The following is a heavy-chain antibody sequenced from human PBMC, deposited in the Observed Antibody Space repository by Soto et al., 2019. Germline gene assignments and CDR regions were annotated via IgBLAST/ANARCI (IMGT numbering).Heavy chain of an antibody. CDR2: ISSSSSTI. V-gene: IGHV3-48*02. D-gene: IGHD2-15*01. CDR3: ARDGATMDV. CDR1: GFTFSSYS. Sequence: EVQLVESGGGLVQPGGSLRLSCAASGFTFSSYSMNWVRQAPGKGLEWVSYISSSSSTIYYADSVKGRFTISRDNAKNSRYLQMNSLRDEDTAVYYCARDGATMDVWGQGTTVTVSS. J-gene: IGHJ6*02.